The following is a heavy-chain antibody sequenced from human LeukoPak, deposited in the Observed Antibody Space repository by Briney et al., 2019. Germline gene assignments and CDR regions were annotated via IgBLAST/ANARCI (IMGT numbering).Heavy chain of an antibody. J-gene: IGHJ4*02. V-gene: IGHV1-2*04. Sequence: ASVKVSCKASGYTFTGYCMHWVRQAPGQGLEWMGWINPNSGGTNYAQKFQGWVTMTRDTSISTAYMELSRLRSDDTAVYYCARGVGDIVVVPAMYYFDYWGQGTLVTVSS. CDR3: ARGVGDIVVVPAMYYFDY. CDR1: GYTFTGYC. D-gene: IGHD2-2*01. CDR2: INPNSGGT.